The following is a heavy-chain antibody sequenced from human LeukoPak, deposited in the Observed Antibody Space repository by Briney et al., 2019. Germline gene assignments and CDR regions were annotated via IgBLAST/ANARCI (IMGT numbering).Heavy chain of an antibody. CDR1: GFTFSSYA. J-gene: IGHJ4*02. V-gene: IGHV3-30*01. CDR3: ARATYSSSWYCDY. Sequence: GGSLRLSCAASGFTFSSYAMHWVRQAPGKGLEWVAVISYDGSNKYYADSVKGRFTISRDNSKNTLYLQMNSLRAEDMAVYYCARATYSSSWYCDYWGQGTLVTVSS. D-gene: IGHD6-13*01. CDR2: ISYDGSNK.